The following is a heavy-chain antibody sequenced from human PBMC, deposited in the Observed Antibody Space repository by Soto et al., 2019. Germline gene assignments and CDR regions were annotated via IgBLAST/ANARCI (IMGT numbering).Heavy chain of an antibody. CDR3: ARVGGYDYSDDY. CDR1: GGSFSGYY. V-gene: IGHV4-34*01. Sequence: PLETLSLTCAVYGGSFSGYYWSWIRQPPGKGLEWIGEINHSGSTNYNPSLKSRVTISVDTSKNQFSLKLSSVTAADTAVYYCARVGGYDYSDDYWGQGTLVTVSS. CDR2: INHSGST. D-gene: IGHD5-12*01. J-gene: IGHJ4*02.